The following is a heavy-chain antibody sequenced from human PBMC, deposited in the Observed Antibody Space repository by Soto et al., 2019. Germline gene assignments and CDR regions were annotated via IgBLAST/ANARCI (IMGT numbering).Heavy chain of an antibody. CDR2: LSYSGSS. J-gene: IGHJ4*02. CDR1: GDSNIRDGYY. V-gene: IGHV4-31*03. Sequence: SLTCTVSGDSNIRDGYYWSWIRQHPGKGLEWIAYLSYSGSSYSNPALKSRVTISADTSKNQFSLRLTSVTAADTAVYFCARATPAGSADFWGQGTLVTVSS. D-gene: IGHD2-2*01. CDR3: ARATPAGSADF.